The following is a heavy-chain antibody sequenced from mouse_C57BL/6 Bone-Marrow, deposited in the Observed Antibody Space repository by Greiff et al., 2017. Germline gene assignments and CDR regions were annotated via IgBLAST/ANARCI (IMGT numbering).Heavy chain of an antibody. Sequence: VQLQQSGAELVKPGASVKLSCKASGYTFTNYIINWVKEGPGHGLEWIGWISPAYGHTYYNQKFKGKATFTADTSSSTAYMELSSLTSGDSAVDFCVRGGLLRDFDDWGQGTTLTVSS. CDR3: VRGGLLRDFDD. CDR2: ISPAYGHT. CDR1: GYTFTNYI. J-gene: IGHJ2*01. V-gene: IGHV1-79*01. D-gene: IGHD1-1*01.